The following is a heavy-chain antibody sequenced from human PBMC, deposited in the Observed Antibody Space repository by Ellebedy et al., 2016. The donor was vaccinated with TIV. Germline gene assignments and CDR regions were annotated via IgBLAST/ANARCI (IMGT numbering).Heavy chain of an antibody. J-gene: IGHJ6*02. V-gene: IGHV3-9*01. Sequence: SLKISXAASGFTFDDYAMHWVRQAPGKGLEWVSGISRNSGTIGYADSVKGRFTISRDNAKNSLYLQMNSLRGEDTALYYCAKDLAVFKFCAMDVWGQGTTVTVSS. CDR3: AKDLAVFKFCAMDV. D-gene: IGHD6-19*01. CDR1: GFTFDDYA. CDR2: ISRNSGTI.